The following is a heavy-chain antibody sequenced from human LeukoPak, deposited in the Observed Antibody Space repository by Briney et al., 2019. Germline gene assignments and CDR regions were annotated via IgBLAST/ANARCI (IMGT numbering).Heavy chain of an antibody. V-gene: IGHV1-69*13. D-gene: IGHD3-22*01. CDR3: AKSQGSGYYQPFDY. Sequence: SVKVSCKASGGTFSSYAISWVRQAPGQGLEWMGGIIPIFGTANYAQKFQGRVTITADESTSTAYMELSSLRSEDTAVYYCAKSQGSGYYQPFDYWGQGTLVTVSS. J-gene: IGHJ4*02. CDR1: GGTFSSYA. CDR2: IIPIFGTA.